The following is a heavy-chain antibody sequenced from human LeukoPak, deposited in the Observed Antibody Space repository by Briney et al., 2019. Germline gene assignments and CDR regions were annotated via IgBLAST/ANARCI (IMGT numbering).Heavy chain of an antibody. CDR3: ARDRGSGSYSRYGMDV. V-gene: IGHV1-69*01. CDR1: GGTFTNYA. Sequence: SVKVSCKASGGTFTNYAISWVRQAPGQGLEWMGGIIPMYGRGNYAQKFQGRVTITADESTSTVYMELRSLTSEDTAVYYCARDRGSGSYSRYGMDVWGQGTTVTVSS. D-gene: IGHD3-10*01. CDR2: IIPMYGRG. J-gene: IGHJ6*02.